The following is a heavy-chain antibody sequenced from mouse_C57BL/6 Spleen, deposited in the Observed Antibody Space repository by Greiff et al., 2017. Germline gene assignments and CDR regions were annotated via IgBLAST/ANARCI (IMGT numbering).Heavy chain of an antibody. CDR2: INPSSGYT. Sequence: QVQLQQPGAELAKPGASVKLSCKASGYTFTSYWMHWVKQRPGQGLEWIGYINPSSGYTKYNQKFKGKATLTADKSSSTAYMQLSSLTSEDSAVYYCARDGTAYWGQGTLVTVSA. V-gene: IGHV1-7*01. J-gene: IGHJ3*01. D-gene: IGHD1-1*01. CDR1: GYTFTSYW. CDR3: ARDGTAY.